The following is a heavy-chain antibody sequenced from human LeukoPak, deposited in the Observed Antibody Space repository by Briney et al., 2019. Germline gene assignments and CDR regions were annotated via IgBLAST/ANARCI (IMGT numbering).Heavy chain of an antibody. CDR2: IIPIFGIA. Sequence: ASVKVSCKASGGTFSSYAISWVRQAPGQGLEWMGGIIPIFGIANYAQKFQGRVTITADESTSTAYMELSSLRSEDTAVYYCARDYREVGYPTYPWAPYYYGMDVWGQGTTVTVSS. J-gene: IGHJ6*02. CDR3: ARDYREVGYPTYPWAPYYYGMDV. CDR1: GGTFSSYA. D-gene: IGHD1-26*01. V-gene: IGHV1-69*13.